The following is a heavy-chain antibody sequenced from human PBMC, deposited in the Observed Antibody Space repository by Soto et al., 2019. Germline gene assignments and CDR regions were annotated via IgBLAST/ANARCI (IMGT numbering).Heavy chain of an antibody. CDR3: ARGLVDSSNLDF. CDR2: ITAGNGKT. CDR1: GYTFTTYA. V-gene: IGHV1-3*05. D-gene: IGHD6-6*01. J-gene: IGHJ4*02. Sequence: QVQLVQSGAAENKPGASVKISCKASGYTFTTYALHWVRQAPGQQGQRLEWLGRITAGNGKTTYSQKFQDRVTITRDAFATTAYMELSRLTSDDTAVYYCARGLVDSSNLDFWGQGTLVTVSS.